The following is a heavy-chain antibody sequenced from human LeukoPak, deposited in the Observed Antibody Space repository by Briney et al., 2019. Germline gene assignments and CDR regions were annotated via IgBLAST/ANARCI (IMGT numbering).Heavy chain of an antibody. Sequence: PSETLSLTCNVSGASISSYYWSWIRQPPGKGLEWIGYIYYSGSTNYNPSLKSRVTISVDTSKNQFSLKLSSVTAADTAVYYCARDSRLRLGELSLPYWTKFDYWGQGTLVTVSS. J-gene: IGHJ4*02. CDR1: GASISSYY. D-gene: IGHD3-16*02. CDR2: IYYSGST. CDR3: ARDSRLRLGELSLPYWTKFDY. V-gene: IGHV4-59*12.